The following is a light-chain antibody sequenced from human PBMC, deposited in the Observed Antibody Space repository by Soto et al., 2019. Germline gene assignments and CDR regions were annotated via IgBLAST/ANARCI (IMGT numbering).Light chain of an antibody. V-gene: IGKV2-28*01. CDR2: LGS. J-gene: IGKJ1*01. Sequence: EIVMTQSPLSLPVSPGEPASISCRSSQRLLHSNAYNYVDWYVQKPGQPPQLMIYLGSNRAPGVPDRFSGSGSGTDFTLKISRVEAEDVGVYYCMQGHRPPSTFGQGTKVEIK. CDR3: MQGHRPPST. CDR1: QRLLHSNAYNY.